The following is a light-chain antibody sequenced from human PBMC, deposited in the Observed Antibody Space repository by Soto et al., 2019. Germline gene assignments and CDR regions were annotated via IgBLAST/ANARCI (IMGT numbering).Light chain of an antibody. CDR1: QGISTY. Sequence: DIQMTQSPSSLSASVGDRVTITCRASQGISTYLAWYQQKPGKVPKLLIYAASTLQSGVPSRFSGSGSGTDFTLTISSLQPEDVATYYCQNYNSAPYTFGQGTKLAIK. J-gene: IGKJ2*01. V-gene: IGKV1-27*01. CDR2: AAS. CDR3: QNYNSAPYT.